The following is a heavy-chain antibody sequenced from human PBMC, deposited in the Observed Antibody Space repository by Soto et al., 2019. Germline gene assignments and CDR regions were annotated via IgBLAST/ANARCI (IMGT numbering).Heavy chain of an antibody. D-gene: IGHD2-2*01. CDR1: GNSISRHC. Sequence: PSETLSPTSTVSGNSISRHCWSWIWQPPGKGLEWIGYIYYSGSTNYNPSLKSRVTISVDTSKNQFSLKLSSVTAADTAVYYCASVTAGIPYWGQGTLVTVSS. V-gene: IGHV4-59*11. CDR3: ASVTAGIPY. J-gene: IGHJ4*02. CDR2: IYYSGST.